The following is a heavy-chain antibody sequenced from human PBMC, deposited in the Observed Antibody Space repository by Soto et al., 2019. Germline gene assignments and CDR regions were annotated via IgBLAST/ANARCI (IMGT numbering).Heavy chain of an antibody. Sequence: GGSLRLSGAASGFTFSSYAMSWVRQAAWKGLEWVSAIRGSGGSTYYADSVKGRFTISRDNSKNTLYLQMNSLRAEDTAVYYCAEGAAGAYGSRGYYFSRDYCGRRTLVTVCS. CDR2: IRGSGGST. CDR1: GFTFSSYA. J-gene: IGHJ4*02. CDR3: AEGAAGAYGSRGYYFSRDY. D-gene: IGHD3-22*01. V-gene: IGHV3-23*01.